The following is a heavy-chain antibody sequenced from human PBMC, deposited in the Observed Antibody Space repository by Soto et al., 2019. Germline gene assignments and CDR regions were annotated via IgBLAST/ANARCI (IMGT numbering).Heavy chain of an antibody. Sequence: ASVKVSCNASGYSFSIYNINWERQAPGQGLEWVAGSTSNSGNSDYAQKFQGRLTVSRDPSISTAYMELSSPRSENPAVYYRVLLEVFEHGGQG. V-gene: IGHV1-8*01. D-gene: IGHD1-1*01. CDR1: GYSFSIYN. CDR2: STSNSGNS. CDR3: VLLEVFEH. J-gene: IGHJ4*02.